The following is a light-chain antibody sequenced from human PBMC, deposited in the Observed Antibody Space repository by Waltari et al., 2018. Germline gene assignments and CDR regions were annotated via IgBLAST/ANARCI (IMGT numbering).Light chain of an antibody. CDR3: QQFDTYPWT. V-gene: IGKV1-5*03. Sequence: DIQLTQSPSTLSASVVDRVTITCRASPDIGTWLAWYQQKPGKAPKLLLYKASRLQSGVPSRFSGRGSGTEFTLTISSLQPEDFATFYCQQFDTYPWTFGQGTKVEIK. CDR1: PDIGTW. CDR2: KAS. J-gene: IGKJ1*01.